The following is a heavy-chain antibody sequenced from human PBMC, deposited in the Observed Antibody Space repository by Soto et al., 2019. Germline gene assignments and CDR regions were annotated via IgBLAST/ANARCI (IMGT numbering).Heavy chain of an antibody. D-gene: IGHD3-3*01. CDR1: GGSISSGDYF. CDR3: ASDDGYYRLYDY. V-gene: IGHV4-30-4*01. Sequence: QVRLQESGPGLVKPSQTLSLTCTVSGGSISSGDYFWSWVRQPPGKGLEWIGYIYYTGSTSYNPSLKSRITMSVDTSKNQFYLKVSSVTAADTAVYFCASDDGYYRLYDYWGQGTLVTVSS. CDR2: IYYTGST. J-gene: IGHJ4*02.